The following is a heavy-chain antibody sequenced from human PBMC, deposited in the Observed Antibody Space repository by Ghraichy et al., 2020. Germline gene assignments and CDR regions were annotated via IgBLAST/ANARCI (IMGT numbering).Heavy chain of an antibody. CDR2: IYYNGGT. Sequence: SETLSLTCTVSGDSISSYYWSWIRQPPGKGLEWIGYIYYNGGTNYNPSFESRVTISLDTSKNQFSLKLSSVTAADTAVYFCARSVATRRPFDYWGQGTLVTVSS. J-gene: IGHJ4*02. V-gene: IGHV4-59*01. CDR3: ARSVATRRPFDY. CDR1: GDSISSYY. D-gene: IGHD2-15*01.